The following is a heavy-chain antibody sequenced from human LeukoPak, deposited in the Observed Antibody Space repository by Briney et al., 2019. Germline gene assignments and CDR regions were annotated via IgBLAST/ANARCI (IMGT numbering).Heavy chain of an antibody. J-gene: IGHJ4*02. Sequence: SETLSLTCTVSGGSISSYYWSWIRQPPGKGLEWIGYIYYSGSTNYNPSLKSRVTISVDTSKNQFSLKLSSVTAADTAVYYRARVWYRFWSGYVFDYWGQGTLVTVSS. CDR1: GGSISSYY. CDR2: IYYSGST. V-gene: IGHV4-59*01. CDR3: ARVWYRFWSGYVFDY. D-gene: IGHD3-3*01.